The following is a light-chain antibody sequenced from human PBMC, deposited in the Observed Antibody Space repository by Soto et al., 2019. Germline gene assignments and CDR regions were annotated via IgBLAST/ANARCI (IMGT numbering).Light chain of an antibody. CDR3: QQDGKIPP. CDR1: QSVSSSF. Sequence: PGDRVTLCCRATQSVSSSFLTWLQQKPRQAPRLLIYGASTRATSFPARFSGSGSGTDFTLTISSLQPEDFAVYYCQQDGKIPPFAQGTKVDI. CDR2: GAS. V-gene: IGKV3D-7*01. J-gene: IGKJ1*01.